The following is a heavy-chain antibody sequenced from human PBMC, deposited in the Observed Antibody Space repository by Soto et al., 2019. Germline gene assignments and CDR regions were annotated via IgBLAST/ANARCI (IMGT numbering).Heavy chain of an antibody. CDR1: GFTFSSYS. D-gene: IGHD1-26*01. V-gene: IGHV3-48*02. Sequence: GGSLRLSCAASGFTFSSYSMNWVRQAPGKGLEWVSYISSSSTIYYADSVKGRFTISRDNAKNSLYLQMDSLRDEYTAVYYCARVGGDYYYYYYMDVWGKGTTVTVSS. CDR2: ISSSSTI. J-gene: IGHJ6*03. CDR3: ARVGGDYYYYYYMDV.